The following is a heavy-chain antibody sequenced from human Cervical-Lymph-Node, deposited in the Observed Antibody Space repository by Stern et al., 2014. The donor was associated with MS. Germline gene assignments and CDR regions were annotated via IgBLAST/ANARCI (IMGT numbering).Heavy chain of an antibody. V-gene: IGHV1-18*01. Sequence: QVQLVQSGAEVKKPGASVKVSCKASGYTFGSYGFHWVRQAPGQGLQWMGWIDVYIGNTKNAQMFQGRVTLTTDTSTNTAYMELRSLKPDDTAMYYCARDKREGDYWGQGTLVTVSS. J-gene: IGHJ4*02. CDR3: ARDKREGDY. D-gene: IGHD1-26*01. CDR1: GYTFGSYG. CDR2: IDVYIGNT.